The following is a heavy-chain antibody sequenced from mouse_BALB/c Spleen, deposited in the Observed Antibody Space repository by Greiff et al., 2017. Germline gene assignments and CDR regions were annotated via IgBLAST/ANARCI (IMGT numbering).Heavy chain of an antibody. CDR2: IWGDGST. D-gene: IGHD1-1*01. J-gene: IGHJ4*01. Sequence: QVQLQQSGPGLVAPSQSLSITCTVSGFSLTCYGVNWVRQPPGKGLEWLGMIWGDGSTDYNSALKSRLSISKDNSKSQVFLKMNSLQTDDTARYYCALLPYYYAMDYWGQGTSVTVSS. CDR1: GFSLTCYG. V-gene: IGHV2-6-7*01. CDR3: ALLPYYYAMDY.